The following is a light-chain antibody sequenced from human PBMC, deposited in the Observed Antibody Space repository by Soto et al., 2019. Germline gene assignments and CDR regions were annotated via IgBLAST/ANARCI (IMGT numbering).Light chain of an antibody. J-gene: IGKJ1*01. CDR1: QSVSSN. CDR2: DIF. CDR3: QQYNNWPQM. V-gene: IGKV3D-15*01. Sequence: EIVLTQSPGTLSLSPGERATLSCRASQSVSSNLAWYQQKHGQAPRLVIYDIFTRATGVPTRISGSGSGTELTITISSLQSEDFAVYYCQQYNNWPQMFGQGTKVDIK.